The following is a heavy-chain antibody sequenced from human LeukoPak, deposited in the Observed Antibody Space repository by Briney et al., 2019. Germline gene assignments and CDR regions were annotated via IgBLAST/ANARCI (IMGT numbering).Heavy chain of an antibody. Sequence: GASVKVSCKASGYTFTGYYMYWVRQAPGQGLEWMGWINPNSGGTNYAQKFQGRVTMTRDTSISTAYMELSRLRSDDTAMYHCATGRTVSYTFDLWGQGTLVTVSS. J-gene: IGHJ4*02. V-gene: IGHV1-2*02. D-gene: IGHD3-9*01. CDR2: INPNSGGT. CDR3: ATGRTVSYTFDL. CDR1: GYTFTGYY.